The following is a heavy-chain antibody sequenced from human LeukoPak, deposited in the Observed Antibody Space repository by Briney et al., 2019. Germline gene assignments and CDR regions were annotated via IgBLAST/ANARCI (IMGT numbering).Heavy chain of an antibody. J-gene: IGHJ3*02. D-gene: IGHD1-26*01. CDR2: IKQDGSEK. Sequence: GGSLRLSCAASGFTFSSYWMSWVRQAPGKGLEWVANIKQDGSEKYYVDSVKGRFTISRDNAKNSLYLQMNSLRAEDTAVYYCARLSGSYGDAFDIWGQGTMVTVSS. V-gene: IGHV3-7*01. CDR3: ARLSGSYGDAFDI. CDR1: GFTFSSYW.